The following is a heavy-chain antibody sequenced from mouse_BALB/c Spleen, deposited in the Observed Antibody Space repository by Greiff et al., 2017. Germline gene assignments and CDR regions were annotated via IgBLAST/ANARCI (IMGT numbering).Heavy chain of an antibody. D-gene: IGHD2-12*01. Sequence: EVQLQESGPGLVKPSQSLSLTCSVTGYSITSGYYWNWIRQFPGNKLEWMGYISYDGSNNYNPSLKNRISITRDTSKNQFFLKLNSVTTEDTATYYCARLRRGAMAMDYWGQGTSVTVSS. CDR1: GYSITSGYY. V-gene: IGHV3-6*02. J-gene: IGHJ4*01. CDR2: ISYDGSN. CDR3: ARLRRGAMAMDY.